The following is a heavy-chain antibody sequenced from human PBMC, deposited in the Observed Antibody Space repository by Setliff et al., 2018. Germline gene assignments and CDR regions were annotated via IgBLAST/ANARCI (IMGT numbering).Heavy chain of an antibody. D-gene: IGHD6-19*01. CDR2: ISAYDGNT. V-gene: IGHV1-18*01. CDR3: ARSPPNRGSGSGWYGDF. Sequence: ASVKVSCKASGYTFTNYGITWVRQAPGQGLERMAWISAYDGNTRFAQNFQGRVTLTTDTPTSTAYMELRGLISDDTAVYYCARSPPNRGSGSGWYGDFWGQGTLVTVSS. J-gene: IGHJ4*02. CDR1: GYTFTNYG.